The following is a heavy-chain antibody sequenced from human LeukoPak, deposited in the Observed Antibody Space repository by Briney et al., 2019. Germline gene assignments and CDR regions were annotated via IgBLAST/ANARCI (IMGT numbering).Heavy chain of an antibody. CDR1: GYTFTGYY. V-gene: IGHV1-2*06. J-gene: IGHJ3*02. CDR3: ARPITFGGVIVHAFDI. Sequence: GASVKASCKPSGYTFTGYYMHWVRQAPGHRLECMGRINPNSGGTNYAQKFQGRVTMTRDTAISTAYMELSRLRSDDTAVYYCARPITFGGVIVHAFDIWGQGTMVTVSS. CDR2: INPNSGGT. D-gene: IGHD3-16*02.